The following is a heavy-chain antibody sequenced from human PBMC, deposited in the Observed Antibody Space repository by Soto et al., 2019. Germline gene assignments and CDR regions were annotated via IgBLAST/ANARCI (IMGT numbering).Heavy chain of an antibody. Sequence: QMQLLESGGGVVQPGKALRLSCAASGFAFNSHSMHWVRQAPGKGLEWLALMTSDGSSKFYADSVKGRCNISRDNSKNTLYLEMNSLRSEDTAVYYCARDRVIRYTGYELDLWGKGTLVTVSS. CDR2: MTSDGSSK. CDR3: ARDRVIRYTGYELDL. CDR1: GFAFNSHS. V-gene: IGHV3-30-3*01. J-gene: IGHJ5*02. D-gene: IGHD3-9*01.